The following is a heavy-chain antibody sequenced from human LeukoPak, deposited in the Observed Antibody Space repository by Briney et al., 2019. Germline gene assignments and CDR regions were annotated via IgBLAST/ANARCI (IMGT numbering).Heavy chain of an antibody. Sequence: GGSLRLSCAASGFTVRGNYVTWVRQAPGKGLEWVSVIYSGGNTYYADSVKGRFTISRDNSKNTLYLQMNSLRAEDTAVYYCARAYGGYYFDYWGQGTLVTVSS. D-gene: IGHD4/OR15-4a*01. J-gene: IGHJ4*02. CDR2: IYSGGNT. CDR1: GFTVRGNY. V-gene: IGHV3-53*01. CDR3: ARAYGGYYFDY.